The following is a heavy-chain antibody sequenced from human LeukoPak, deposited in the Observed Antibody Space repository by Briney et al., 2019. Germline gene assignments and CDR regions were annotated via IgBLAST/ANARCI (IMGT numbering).Heavy chain of an antibody. D-gene: IGHD6-19*01. CDR1: GYSISSSSYY. CDR2: IYYSGST. CDR3: AREVPPRYSSGWLNWFDP. J-gene: IGHJ5*02. Sequence: SETLSLTCTVSGYSISSSSYYWGWIRQPPGKGLEWIGSIYYSGSTYYNPSLKSRVTISVDTSKNQFSLKLSSVTAADTAVYYCAREVPPRYSSGWLNWFDPWGQGTLVTVSS. V-gene: IGHV4-39*07.